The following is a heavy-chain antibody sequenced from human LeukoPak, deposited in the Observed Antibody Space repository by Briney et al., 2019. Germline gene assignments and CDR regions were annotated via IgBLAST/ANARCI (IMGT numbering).Heavy chain of an antibody. CDR2: ISNDGRNQ. D-gene: IGHD4-17*01. CDR3: AKGVPRARTGPYGDYTLDAFDY. CDR1: GFTFSSYG. J-gene: IGHJ4*02. Sequence: GGSLRLSCAASGFTFSSYGMHWVRQAPGSGLEWVAVISNDGRNQYYADSVKGRFTISRDNPKNTLYLQMNSLRAEDTAVYYCAKGVPRARTGPYGDYTLDAFDYWGQGTLVTVSS. V-gene: IGHV3-30*18.